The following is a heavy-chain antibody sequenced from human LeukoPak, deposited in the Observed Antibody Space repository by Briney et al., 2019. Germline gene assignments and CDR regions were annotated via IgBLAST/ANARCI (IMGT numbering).Heavy chain of an antibody. J-gene: IGHJ4*02. V-gene: IGHV4-38-2*02. D-gene: IGHD3-3*01. CDR1: GYSISSGYY. CDR2: IYYSGST. CDR3: ASYDLGEPYYFDY. Sequence: SETLSLTCTVSGYSISSGYYWGWIRQPPGKGLEWIGYIYYSGSTYYNPSLKSRVTISVDTSKNQFSLKLSSVTAADTAVYYCASYDLGEPYYFDYWGQGTLVTVSS.